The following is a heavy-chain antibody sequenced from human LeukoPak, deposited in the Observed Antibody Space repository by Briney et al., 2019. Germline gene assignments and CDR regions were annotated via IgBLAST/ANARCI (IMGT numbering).Heavy chain of an antibody. CDR3: ASPPLNYYYYYMDV. CDR2: INPNSGGT. CDR1: GYTFTGYY. J-gene: IGHJ6*03. V-gene: IGHV1-2*06. Sequence: GASVKVSCKASGYTFTGYYMHWMLQAPGQGLEWMGRINPNSGGTNYAQKFQGRVTMTRDTSISTAYMELSRLRSDDTAVYYCASPPLNYYYYYMDVWGKGTTVTVSS.